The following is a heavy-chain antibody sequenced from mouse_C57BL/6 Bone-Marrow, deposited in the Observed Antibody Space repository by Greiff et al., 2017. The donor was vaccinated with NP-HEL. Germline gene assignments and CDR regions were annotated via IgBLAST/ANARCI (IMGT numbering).Heavy chain of an antibody. Sequence: QVQLQQSGAELVKPGASVKLSCKASGYTFTSYWMQWVKQRPGQGLEWIGEIDPSDSYTNYNQKFKGKATLTVDTSSSTAYMQLSSLTSEDSAVYYCARRHSLFFAYWGQGTLVTVSA. CDR2: IDPSDSYT. J-gene: IGHJ3*01. CDR3: ARRHSLFFAY. CDR1: GYTFTSYW. V-gene: IGHV1-50*01.